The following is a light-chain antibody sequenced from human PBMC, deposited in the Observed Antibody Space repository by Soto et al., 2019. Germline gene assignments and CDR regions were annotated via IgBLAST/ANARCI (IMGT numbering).Light chain of an antibody. CDR2: AAS. V-gene: IGKV3-15*01. J-gene: IGKJ3*01. Sequence: EIVVTQSPGILSVSPGDRATLSCRASQSVSTNLAWYQQKPGQAPTLLIYAASTRATGIPARFTGSGSGTDLTLTISSLQSEDFAVYYCPEYSKWPLFTFGPGTRVDIK. CDR1: QSVSTN. CDR3: PEYSKWPLFT.